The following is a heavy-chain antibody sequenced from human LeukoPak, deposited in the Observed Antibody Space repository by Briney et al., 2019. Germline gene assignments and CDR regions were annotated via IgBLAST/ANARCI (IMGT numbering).Heavy chain of an antibody. CDR2: IYYSGST. CDR3: ARVTPTLYSSGWYPSYFDL. J-gene: IGHJ2*01. D-gene: IGHD6-19*01. CDR1: GGSISRYY. V-gene: IGHV4-59*01. Sequence: PSETLSLTCTVSGGSISRYYWSWLRQPPGKGREGIGYIYYSGSTNYNPSLKSRVTVSVGTSKHQFSLKLSSVTAADTAVYYCARVTPTLYSSGWYPSYFDLWGRGTLVTVSS.